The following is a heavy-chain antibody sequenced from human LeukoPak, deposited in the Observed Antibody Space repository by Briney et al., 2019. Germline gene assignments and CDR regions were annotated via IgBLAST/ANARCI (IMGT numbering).Heavy chain of an antibody. D-gene: IGHD4-23*01. J-gene: IGHJ4*02. Sequence: PSETLSLTCSVSGGSISSGDYYWSWSRQHPGEGLEWIGHIYYSGTTYNNPSLESRVTISVDTSKNQLSLKLSSVTAADTAVYYCARYGSNAHDYWGQGTLVTVSS. V-gene: IGHV4-31*03. CDR3: ARYGSNAHDY. CDR2: IYYSGTT. CDR1: GGSISSGDYY.